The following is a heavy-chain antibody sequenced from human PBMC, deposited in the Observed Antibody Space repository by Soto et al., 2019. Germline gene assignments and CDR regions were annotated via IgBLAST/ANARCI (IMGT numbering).Heavy chain of an antibody. CDR3: ARDRGSGWYPAPFY. Sequence: ASVKVSCKASGYTFTSYAMHWVRQAPGQRLEWMGWINAGNGNTKYSQKFQGRVTITRDTSASTAYMELSSLRSEDTAVYYCARDRGSGWYPAPFYRGKGPLVPVSS. J-gene: IGHJ4*02. D-gene: IGHD6-19*01. V-gene: IGHV1-3*01. CDR1: GYTFTSYA. CDR2: INAGNGNT.